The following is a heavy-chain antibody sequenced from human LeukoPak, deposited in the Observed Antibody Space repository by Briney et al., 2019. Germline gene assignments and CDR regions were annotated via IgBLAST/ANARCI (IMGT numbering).Heavy chain of an antibody. J-gene: IGHJ5*02. Sequence: SETLSLTCTVSGSSISTSSYYWGWIRQPPGKGLEWIGSIYYTGSAYYNPSLKSRVTISADKSKNHFSLKLTSVTAADTAVYYCARDRELAALDPWGQGTLVIVSS. V-gene: IGHV4-39*07. CDR2: IYYTGSA. CDR1: GSSISTSSYY. CDR3: ARDRELAALDP. D-gene: IGHD1-26*01.